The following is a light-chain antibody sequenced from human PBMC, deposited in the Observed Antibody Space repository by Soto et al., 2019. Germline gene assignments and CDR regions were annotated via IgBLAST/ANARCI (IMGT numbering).Light chain of an antibody. J-gene: IGKJ1*01. CDR3: QQYANSRT. Sequence: EIVLTQSPGTLSLSPGERVALSCRASQSVSGSYLAWYQHKPGQAPRLLIYDASSRATGIPDRFSGSGSGTDFTLTISRLEPADSAVYYCQQYANSRTFGQGTRVEVK. CDR2: DAS. CDR1: QSVSGSY. V-gene: IGKV3-20*01.